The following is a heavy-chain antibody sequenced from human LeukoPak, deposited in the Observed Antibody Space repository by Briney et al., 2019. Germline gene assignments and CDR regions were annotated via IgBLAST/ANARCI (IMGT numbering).Heavy chain of an antibody. Sequence: SETLSLTCAVYGGSFSGYDWSWLRQPPGKGLEWIGEVNHSGSTNYNPSLKSRVTISVDTSKSQFSLKLSAVTAADTPVYSCASRSYGDYVAYWAQRTLATVS. CDR2: VNHSGST. D-gene: IGHD4-17*01. CDR1: GGSFSGYD. CDR3: ASRSYGDYVAY. V-gene: IGHV4-34*01. J-gene: IGHJ4*02.